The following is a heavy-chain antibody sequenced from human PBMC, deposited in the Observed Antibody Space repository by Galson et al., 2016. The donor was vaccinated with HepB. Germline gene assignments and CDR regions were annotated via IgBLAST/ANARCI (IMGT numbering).Heavy chain of an antibody. D-gene: IGHD6-19*01. Sequence: SLRLSCAASGFDLRNYAMSWVRQAPGKGLEWVAFISYDGSNKNYADSVKGRFTISRDNSKNTLYLQMTSLRAEDTAVYYCARDVMGLAVLDYWGQGTLVTVSS. V-gene: IGHV3-30*04. CDR1: GFDLRNYA. J-gene: IGHJ4*02. CDR3: ARDVMGLAVLDY. CDR2: ISYDGSNK.